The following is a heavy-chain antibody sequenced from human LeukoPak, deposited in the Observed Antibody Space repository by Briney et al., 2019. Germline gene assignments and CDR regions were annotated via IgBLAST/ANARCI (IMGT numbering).Heavy chain of an antibody. V-gene: IGHV1-69*13. CDR3: AREPLRFLEWKPLPIYYGMDV. CDR1: GGTFSSYA. D-gene: IGHD3-3*01. Sequence: SVKVSCKASGGTFSSYAISWVRQAPGQGLEWMGGIIPIFGTANYAQKFQGRVTITADESTSTAYMELSSLRSEDTAVYYCAREPLRFLEWKPLPIYYGMDVWGQGTTVTVSS. J-gene: IGHJ6*02. CDR2: IIPIFGTA.